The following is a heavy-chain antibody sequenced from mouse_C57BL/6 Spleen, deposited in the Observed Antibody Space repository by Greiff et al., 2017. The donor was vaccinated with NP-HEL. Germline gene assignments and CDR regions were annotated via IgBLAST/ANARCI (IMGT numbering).Heavy chain of an antibody. J-gene: IGHJ4*01. CDR1: GFTFSSYA. Sequence: DVMLVESGEGLVKPGGSLKLSCAASGFTFSSYAMSWVRQTPEKRLEWVAYISSGGDYIYYADTVKGRFTISRDNARNTLYLQMSSLKSEDTAMYYCTRERALVFKMDYWGQGTSVTVSS. CDR3: TRERALVFKMDY. D-gene: IGHD2-10*02. CDR2: ISSGGDYI. V-gene: IGHV5-9-1*02.